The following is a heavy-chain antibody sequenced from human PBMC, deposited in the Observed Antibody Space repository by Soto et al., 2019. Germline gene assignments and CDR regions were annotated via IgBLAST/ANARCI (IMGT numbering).Heavy chain of an antibody. J-gene: IGHJ4*02. CDR2: LYSGGST. CDR1: GFTVSYNY. Sequence: EVQLVESGGGLVQPGGSLRLSCVVSGFTVSYNYMNWVRQAPGKGLEWVSILYSGGSTDYVDSVKGRFTISRDNSKNTLYLQMNSLRAEDTAVYYCASHDVGGYYWSFDYWGQGTQVTVSS. CDR3: ASHDVGGYYWSFDY. V-gene: IGHV3-66*04. D-gene: IGHD3-22*01.